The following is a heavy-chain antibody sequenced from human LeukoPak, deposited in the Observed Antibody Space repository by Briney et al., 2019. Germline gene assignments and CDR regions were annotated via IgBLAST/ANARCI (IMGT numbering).Heavy chain of an antibody. CDR2: ISASGGST. D-gene: IGHD6-13*01. V-gene: IGHV3-23*01. J-gene: IGHJ4*02. CDR1: GFTFSTHA. CDR3: AKGPRQQLVTRFDN. Sequence: PGGSLRLSCAASGFTFSTHAMSWVRQALGKGLEWVSDISASGGSTYYADSVKGRFTVSRDNSKNTLYLQMSSLRADDTAVYYCAKGPRQQLVTRFDNWGQGTLVTVSS.